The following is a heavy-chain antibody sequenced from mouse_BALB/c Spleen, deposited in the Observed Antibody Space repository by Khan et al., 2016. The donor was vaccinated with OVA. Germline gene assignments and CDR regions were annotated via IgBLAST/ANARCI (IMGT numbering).Heavy chain of an antibody. CDR3: TRHGYVAWFTY. D-gene: IGHD2-2*01. Sequence: VQLQQSGPELMKPGASVKISCKASGYSFTSYYIHWVMQSHGKSLEWIGYIDPFSGGTTYNQKFKGKATLTVDKSSSPAYIHLSSLTSEDSAVYYCTRHGYVAWFTYWGQGTLVTVSA. V-gene: IGHV1S135*01. J-gene: IGHJ3*01. CDR1: GYSFTSYY. CDR2: IDPFSGGT.